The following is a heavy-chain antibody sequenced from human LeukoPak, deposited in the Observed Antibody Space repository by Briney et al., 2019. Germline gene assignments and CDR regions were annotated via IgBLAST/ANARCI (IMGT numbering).Heavy chain of an antibody. V-gene: IGHV4-59*08. CDR3: ARWAPRNPQMSFDY. CDR2: IYYSGST. J-gene: IGHJ4*02. Sequence: PSETLSLTCTVSGGSISTYYWSWIRQPPGKGLEWIAYIYYSGSTNYNPSLQSRVTISVDTSKNQFSLKLSSVTAADTAVYYCARWAPRNPQMSFDYWGQGTLVTVSS. CDR1: GGSISTYY. D-gene: IGHD3-10*01.